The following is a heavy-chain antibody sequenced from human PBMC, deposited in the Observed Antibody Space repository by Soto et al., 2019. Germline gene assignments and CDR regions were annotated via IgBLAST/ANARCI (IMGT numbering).Heavy chain of an antibody. CDR1: GFTFSTYA. CDR2: ISSDGTNK. J-gene: IGHJ4*02. Sequence: QVQLVESGGGVVQPGRSLRLSCAASGFTFSTYAMHWVRQAPGKGLEWVALISSDGTNKDYADSVKGRFTISRDNSKNPMYLQVNSLRSEDTAVYYCARIAARPYWGQGTLVTVSS. D-gene: IGHD6-6*01. V-gene: IGHV3-30-3*01. CDR3: ARIAARPY.